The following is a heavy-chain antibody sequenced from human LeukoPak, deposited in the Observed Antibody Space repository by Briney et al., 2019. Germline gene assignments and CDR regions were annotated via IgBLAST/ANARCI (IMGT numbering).Heavy chain of an antibody. Sequence: PSETLSLTCTVSGGSISSYYWSWIRQPAGKGLEWIGRIYTSGSTNYNPSLKSRVTMSVDTSKNQFSLKLSPVTAADTAVYYCARDSSSWSYWYFDLWGRGTLVTVSS. J-gene: IGHJ2*01. CDR1: GGSISSYY. D-gene: IGHD6-13*01. CDR2: IYTSGST. V-gene: IGHV4-4*07. CDR3: ARDSSSWSYWYFDL.